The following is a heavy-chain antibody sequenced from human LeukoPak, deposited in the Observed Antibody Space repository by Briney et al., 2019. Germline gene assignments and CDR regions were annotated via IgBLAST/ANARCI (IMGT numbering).Heavy chain of an antibody. J-gene: IGHJ4*02. V-gene: IGHV1-2*06. Sequence: XXXXNSNTGGTTYIQKFQGRVTMTRDTSISTAYMELTRLTSDDTAVYYCARDLIGCGSAGCFFDYWGQGTLVTVSS. D-gene: IGHD2-2*01. CDR2: XNSNTGGT. CDR3: ARDLIGCGSAGCFFDY.